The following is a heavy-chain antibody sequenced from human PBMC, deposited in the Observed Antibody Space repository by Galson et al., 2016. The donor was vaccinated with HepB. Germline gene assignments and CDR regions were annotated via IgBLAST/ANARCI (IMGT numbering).Heavy chain of an antibody. V-gene: IGHV3-73*01. J-gene: IGHJ4*02. D-gene: IGHD3-10*01. CDR2: IRSKANNYAT. Sequence: SLRLSCAASGLTLSGSAMHWVRQASGKGLEWVGRIRSKANNYATAYAASMKGRFTISRDDSKNAAYLQMNSLRTEDTAVYYCTRFRGSSGSGSLNDYWGQGTLVTVSS. CDR3: TRFRGSSGSGSLNDY. CDR1: GLTLSGSA.